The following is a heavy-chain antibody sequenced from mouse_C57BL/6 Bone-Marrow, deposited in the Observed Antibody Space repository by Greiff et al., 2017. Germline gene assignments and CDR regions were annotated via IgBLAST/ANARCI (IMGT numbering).Heavy chain of an antibody. CDR3: TRCFYYYGSRGFAY. CDR1: GYTFTSYW. D-gene: IGHD1-1*01. J-gene: IGHJ3*01. CDR2: IYPGNSDT. V-gene: IGHV1-5*01. Sequence: VQLQQSGTVLARPGASVKMSCKTSGYTFTSYWMHWVKQRPGQGLEWIGAIYPGNSDTSYNQKFKGKAKLTAVTSASTAYMELSSLTNEDSAVYYSTRCFYYYGSRGFAYWGQGTLVTVSA.